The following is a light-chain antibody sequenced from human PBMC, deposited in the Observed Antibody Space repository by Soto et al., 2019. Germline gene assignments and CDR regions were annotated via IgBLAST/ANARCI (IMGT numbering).Light chain of an antibody. CDR3: QQYGSSPGLT. CDR2: GAS. V-gene: IGKV3-20*01. CDR1: HSVSSSY. Sequence: EIVVTQCPGTLSLSPGERATLSCSASHSVSSSYLACYQQKPGHAPRLPIYGASSRATGIPDRVSGSGSETDFTRTISRLEPEDFAVYYCQQYGSSPGLTFGGGTRWRS. J-gene: IGKJ4*01.